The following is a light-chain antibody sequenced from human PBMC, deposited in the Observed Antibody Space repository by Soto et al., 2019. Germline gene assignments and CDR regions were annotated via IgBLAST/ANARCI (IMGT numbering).Light chain of an antibody. CDR1: SGHNSYA. Sequence: QLVLTQSPSASASLGASVKLTCTLSSGHNSYAIAWHQQQPEKGPRYVMKINNDGSHIKGDGIPDRFSGSSSGAERYLTISSLQSEDEADYYCQTWGTGPWVFDGGTKLTVL. CDR2: INNDGSH. V-gene: IGLV4-69*02. CDR3: QTWGTGPWV. J-gene: IGLJ3*02.